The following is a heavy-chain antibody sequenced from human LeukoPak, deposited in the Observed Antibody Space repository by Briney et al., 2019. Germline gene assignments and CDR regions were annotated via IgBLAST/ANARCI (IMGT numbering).Heavy chain of an antibody. V-gene: IGHV4-59*08. CDR3: ARTRPEDYGTSYMDV. CDR1: GDSISSDY. D-gene: IGHD4-17*01. J-gene: IGHJ6*03. CDR2: IFHSGTT. Sequence: PSDSLSLTCNVSGDSISSDYWSWVRQTPGKGLEWIGFIFHSGTTDYNPSLQSRATISKDTSRKSCSLKLLSVTAADTAVYYWARTRPEDYGTSYMDVWGTGATVTVSS.